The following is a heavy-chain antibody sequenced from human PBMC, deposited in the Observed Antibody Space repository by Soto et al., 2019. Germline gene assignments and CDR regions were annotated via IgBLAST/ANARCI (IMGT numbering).Heavy chain of an antibody. CDR3: AREVVAGICNRTYWYFDL. Sequence: EVQLVESGGGLVQPGGSLRLSCAASGFTFSSYAMHWVRQAPGKGLEYVSAISSNGGSTYYANSVKGRFTISRDNSKNTLYLQMGSLRAEDMAVYYCAREVVAGICNRTYWYFDLWGRGTLVTVSS. D-gene: IGHD6-19*01. CDR1: GFTFSSYA. J-gene: IGHJ2*01. CDR2: ISSNGGST. V-gene: IGHV3-64*01.